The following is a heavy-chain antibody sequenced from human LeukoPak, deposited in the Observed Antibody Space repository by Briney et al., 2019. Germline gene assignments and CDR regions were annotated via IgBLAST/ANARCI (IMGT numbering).Heavy chain of an antibody. J-gene: IGHJ4*02. CDR2: IYYSGST. CDR3: ARQHYGSGSYVYFDY. D-gene: IGHD3-10*01. Sequence: SETLSLTCTVSGGSISSSSYYWGWIRQPPGKGLEWIGSIYYSGSTYYNPSLKSRVTISVDTSKNQFSLKLSSVTAADTAVYYCARQHYGSGSYVYFDYWGQGTLVTVSS. V-gene: IGHV4-39*01. CDR1: GGSISSSSYY.